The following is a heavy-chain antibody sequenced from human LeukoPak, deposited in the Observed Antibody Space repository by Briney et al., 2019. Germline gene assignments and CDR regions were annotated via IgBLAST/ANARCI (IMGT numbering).Heavy chain of an antibody. V-gene: IGHV1-18*01. Sequence: ASVKVSCKASGYTFTSYGISWVRQAPGQGLEWMGWISAYNGNTNYAQKLQGRVTMTTDTPTSTAYMELRSLRSDDTAVYYCARGYDSSGYYQAEDAFDIWGQGTMVTVSS. CDR2: ISAYNGNT. CDR1: GYTFTSYG. CDR3: ARGYDSSGYYQAEDAFDI. D-gene: IGHD3-22*01. J-gene: IGHJ3*02.